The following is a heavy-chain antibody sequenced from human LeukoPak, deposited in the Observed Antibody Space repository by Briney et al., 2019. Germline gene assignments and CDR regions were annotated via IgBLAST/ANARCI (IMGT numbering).Heavy chain of an antibody. V-gene: IGHV3-30*02. CDR3: AKDGGIPYDFFRGGKGGFDY. D-gene: IGHD3-3*01. Sequence: PGGSLRLSCAASGFTFSSYGMHWVRQAPGKGLEWVAFIRYDGSNKYYADSVKGRFTISRDNSKNTLYLQMNSLRAEDTAVYYCAKDGGIPYDFFRGGKGGFDYWGQGTLVTVSS. J-gene: IGHJ4*02. CDR2: IRYDGSNK. CDR1: GFTFSSYG.